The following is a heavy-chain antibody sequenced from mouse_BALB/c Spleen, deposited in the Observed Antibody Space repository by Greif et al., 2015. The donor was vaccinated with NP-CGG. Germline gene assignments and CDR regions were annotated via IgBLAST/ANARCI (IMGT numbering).Heavy chain of an antibody. D-gene: IGHD2-10*02. J-gene: IGHJ4*01. V-gene: IGHV5-17*02. CDR2: ISSGSSTI. CDR1: GFTFSSFG. CDR3: ARDPGYGNYVMSAMDY. Sequence: EVQGVESGGGLVQPGGSRKLSCAASGFTFSSFGMHWVRQAPEKGLEWVAYISSGSSTIYYADTVKGRFTISRDNPKNTLFLQMTSLRSEDTAMYYCARDPGYGNYVMSAMDYWGQGTSVTVSS.